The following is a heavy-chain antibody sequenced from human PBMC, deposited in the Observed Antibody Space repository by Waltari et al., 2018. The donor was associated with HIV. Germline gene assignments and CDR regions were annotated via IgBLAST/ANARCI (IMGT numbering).Heavy chain of an antibody. D-gene: IGHD3-3*01. CDR3: ARRGNFWSGYYYYGMDV. V-gene: IGHV4-39*01. CDR2: IYYSGST. J-gene: IGHJ6*02. Sequence: QLQLQESGPGLVKPSETLSLTCTVSGGSISSSSYYWGWIRQPPGKGLEWIGSIYYSGSTYYHPSLKSRVTISVDTSKNQFSLKLSSVTAADTAVYYCARRGNFWSGYYYYGMDVWGQGTTVTVSS. CDR1: GGSISSSSYY.